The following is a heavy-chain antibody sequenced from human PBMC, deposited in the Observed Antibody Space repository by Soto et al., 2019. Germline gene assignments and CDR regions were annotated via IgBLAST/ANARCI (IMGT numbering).Heavy chain of an antibody. CDR2: ISGSGGST. D-gene: IGHD3-22*01. CDR3: AKGLTITMIVVVTKAAEYFQH. Sequence: GGSLRLSCAASGCTFSSYAMSWVRQAPGKGLEWVSAISGSGGSTYYAGSVKGRFTISRDNSKNTLYLQMNSLRAEDTAVYYCAKGLTITMIVVVTKAAEYFQHWGQGTLVTVSS. CDR1: GCTFSSYA. V-gene: IGHV3-23*01. J-gene: IGHJ1*01.